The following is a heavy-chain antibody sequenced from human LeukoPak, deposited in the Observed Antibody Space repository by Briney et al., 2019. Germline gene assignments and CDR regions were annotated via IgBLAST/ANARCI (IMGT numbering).Heavy chain of an antibody. V-gene: IGHV3-11*01. CDR3: ATDGAGFDT. J-gene: IGHJ5*02. CDR2: INIGGTNT. Sequence: GGSLRLSCAASGFTFNDYYMSWIRQAPGKGLEWLSYINIGGTNTHYADSVKGRFTISRDNAKKALYLEMNNLRAEDTAVYYCATDGAGFDTWGQGVLVTVSS. CDR1: GFTFNDYY.